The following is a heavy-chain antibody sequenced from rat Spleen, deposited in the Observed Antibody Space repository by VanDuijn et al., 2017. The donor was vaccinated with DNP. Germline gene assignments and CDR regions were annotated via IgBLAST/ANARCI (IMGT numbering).Heavy chain of an antibody. Sequence: EVKLVESGGGLVQPGRSLKLSCTASGFNFNDYWMAWVRQAPGKGLEWIGQINKDSTTINYNPSLKDKFTISRDNAQNTLYLQVSKLGSEDTAIYYCAKGPNYGGWSDYFDYWGQGVTVTVSS. V-gene: IGHV4-2*01. J-gene: IGHJ2*01. CDR3: AKGPNYGGWSDYFDY. CDR1: GFNFNDYW. CDR2: INKDSTTI. D-gene: IGHD1-11*01.